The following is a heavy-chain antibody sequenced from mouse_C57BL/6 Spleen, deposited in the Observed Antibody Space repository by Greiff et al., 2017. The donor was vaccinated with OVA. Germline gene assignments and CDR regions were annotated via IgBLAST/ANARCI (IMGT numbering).Heavy chain of an antibody. V-gene: IGHV1-69*01. CDR3: ANIPLAY. CDR1: GYTFTSYW. Sequence: QVQLQQPGAELVMPGASVKLSCKASGYTFTSYWMHWVKQRPGQGLEWIGEIDPSDSYTNYNQKFKGKSTLTVDKSSSTAYMQLSSLTSEDSAVYYWANIPLAYWGQGTLVTVSA. CDR2: IDPSDSYT. J-gene: IGHJ3*01.